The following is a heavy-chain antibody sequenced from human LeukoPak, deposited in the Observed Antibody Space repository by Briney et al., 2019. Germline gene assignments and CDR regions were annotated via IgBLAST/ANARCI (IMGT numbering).Heavy chain of an antibody. CDR1: GYTFTSYY. V-gene: IGHV1-46*01. J-gene: IGHJ4*02. Sequence: ASVKVSCKASGYTFTSYYMHWVRQAPGQGLEWMGIINPSGGSTSYAQKFQGRVTMTRDMSTSTVYMELSSLRSEDTAVYYCAREREILQSFDYWGQGTLVTVSS. CDR2: INPSGGST. CDR3: AREREILQSFDY. D-gene: IGHD1-26*01.